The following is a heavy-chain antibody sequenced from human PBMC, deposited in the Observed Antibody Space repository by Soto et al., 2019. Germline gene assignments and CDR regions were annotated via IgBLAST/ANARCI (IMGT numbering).Heavy chain of an antibody. CDR2: IYYTGDT. CDR1: GASVTSASSY. J-gene: IGHJ3*02. D-gene: IGHD2-2*01. V-gene: IGHV4-61*01. CDR3: ARDLRPAAIDT. Sequence: QLQESGPGLVKPSETLSLTCTVSGASVTSASSYWTWLRQSPGKGLEWIGYIYYTGDTNYNPSLKSRVTISLDTSKNQFSLHLDSVTAADTAVYSCARDLRPAAIDTWGQGTMVTVSS.